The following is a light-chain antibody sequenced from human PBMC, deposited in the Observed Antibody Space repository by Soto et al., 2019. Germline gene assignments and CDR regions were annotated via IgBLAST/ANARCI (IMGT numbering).Light chain of an antibody. Sequence: EIVMTQSPATLSVSPGERATLSCRASQSVSSNLAWYQQKPGQAPRLLIYGASTRSTDIAARFSGSGSGTEFTLTISSLQSEDFAVYYCQQYNNWPPMYTFGQGTKLEIK. CDR1: QSVSSN. V-gene: IGKV3-15*01. CDR2: GAS. CDR3: QQYNNWPPMYT. J-gene: IGKJ2*01.